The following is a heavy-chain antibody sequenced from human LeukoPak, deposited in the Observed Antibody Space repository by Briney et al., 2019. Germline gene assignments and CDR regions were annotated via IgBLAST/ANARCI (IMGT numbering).Heavy chain of an antibody. V-gene: IGHV1-2*06. CDR3: ARDRVGVYGSGSYFHDY. CDR1: GYTLTGYY. J-gene: IGHJ4*02. Sequence: ASVKVSCKASGYTLTGYYMHCVRQAPGQGLEWVGRINPNSGGTNYAQKFQVRVTMTRYTSISTAYMELSRLRSDDTAVYYCARDRVGVYGSGSYFHDYWGQGTLVTVSS. D-gene: IGHD3-10*01. CDR2: INPNSGGT.